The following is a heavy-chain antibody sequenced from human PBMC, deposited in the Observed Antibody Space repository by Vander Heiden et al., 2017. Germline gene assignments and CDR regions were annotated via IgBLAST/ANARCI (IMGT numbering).Heavy chain of an antibody. CDR2: IIPIFGTA. D-gene: IGHD3-22*01. J-gene: IGHJ6*02. Sequence: QVQLVQSGAEVKKPGSSVKVSCKASGGTFSSYAISWVPQAPGQGLEGMGGIIPIFGTANYAQKFQGRVTITADESTSTAYMELSSLRSEDTAVYYCARGQYYYDSSGYYYGGGYYYGMDVWGQGTTVTVSS. V-gene: IGHV1-69*01. CDR1: GGTFSSYA. CDR3: ARGQYYYDSSGYYYGGGYYYGMDV.